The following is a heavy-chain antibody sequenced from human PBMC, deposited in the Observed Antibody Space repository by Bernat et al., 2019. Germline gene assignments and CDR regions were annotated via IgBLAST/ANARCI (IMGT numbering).Heavy chain of an antibody. Sequence: QVQLVESGGGVVQPGRSLRLSCAASGFTFSSYAMHWVRQAPGKGLEWVAVISYDGSNKYYANSVKGRVTISRDNSKNTLYLQRNSLRAEDTAVYYCAREAHIDRMITFGGVIVRRNFDYWGQGTLVTVSS. CDR1: GFTFSSYA. D-gene: IGHD3-16*02. CDR3: AREAHIDRMITFGGVIVRRNFDY. J-gene: IGHJ4*02. CDR2: ISYDGSNK. V-gene: IGHV3-30*01.